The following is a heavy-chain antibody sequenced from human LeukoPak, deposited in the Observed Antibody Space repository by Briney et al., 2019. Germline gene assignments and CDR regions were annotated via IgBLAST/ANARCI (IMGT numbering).Heavy chain of an antibody. CDR2: IKYDGSER. Sequence: GGSLRLSCAASGLQNKFWMSWVRQAPGKGLEWVANIKYDGSERNYVDSVKGRFTISRDNATISVSLNSLRAEDTAVYYCASQQDLEYSLSSGGYYFESWGQGIQVTVSS. J-gene: IGHJ4*02. V-gene: IGHV3-7*01. D-gene: IGHD5/OR15-5a*01. CDR3: ASQQDLEYSLSSGGYYFES. CDR1: GLQNKFW.